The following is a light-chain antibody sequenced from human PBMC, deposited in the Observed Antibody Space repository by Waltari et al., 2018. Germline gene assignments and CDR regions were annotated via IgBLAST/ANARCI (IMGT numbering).Light chain of an antibody. V-gene: IGKV4-1*01. Sequence: DIVMTQSPDSLAVSLGERATINCKSSQSVSSNSHSKNYLAWYQQKPGHPPKRLIYWASTRESGVPDRFSGSGSGTDFTLTISSLQAEDVAVYYCQQYDSPPYAFGQGTKLEIK. CDR3: QQYDSPPYA. CDR1: QSVSSNSHSKNY. CDR2: WAS. J-gene: IGKJ2*01.